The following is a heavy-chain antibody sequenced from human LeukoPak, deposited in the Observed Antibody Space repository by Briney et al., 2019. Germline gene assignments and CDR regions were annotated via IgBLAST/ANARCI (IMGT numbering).Heavy chain of an antibody. CDR3: AREFLPKSTLQYYYDSSGYPFDY. Sequence: ASVKVSCKSSGGTFSSYAVSWVRQAPGQGLEWVGEIIPNSGGTNYAQKFQGRVTMTRDTSISTAYMELSRLRSDDTAVYYCAREFLPKSTLQYYYDSSGYPFDYWGQGTLVTVSS. J-gene: IGHJ4*02. CDR1: GGTFSSYA. V-gene: IGHV1-2*02. CDR2: IIPNSGGT. D-gene: IGHD3-22*01.